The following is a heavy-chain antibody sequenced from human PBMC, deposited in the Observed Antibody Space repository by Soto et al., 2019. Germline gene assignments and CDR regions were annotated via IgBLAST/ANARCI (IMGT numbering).Heavy chain of an antibody. D-gene: IGHD6-13*01. CDR2: ISGSGGST. V-gene: IGHV3-23*01. J-gene: IGHJ5*02. CDR3: AKDPTKKRTYSSSWYEWFDP. CDR1: GFTFSSYA. Sequence: GGSLRLSCAASGFTFSSYAMSWVRQAPGKGLEWVSAISGSGGSTYYADSVKGRFTISRDNSKNTLYLQMNSLRAEDTAVYYCAKDPTKKRTYSSSWYEWFDPWGQGTLVTVSS.